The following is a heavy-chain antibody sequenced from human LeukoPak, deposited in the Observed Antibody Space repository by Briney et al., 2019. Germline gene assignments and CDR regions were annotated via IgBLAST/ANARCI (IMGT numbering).Heavy chain of an antibody. CDR3: ARTREQWQVLDY. Sequence: PGGSLRLSCAASGFSFGSYGIHWVRQAPCTGPEWVAVISHEGSQTYYADSVRGRFTISRDNSKNMVYLQMNSLRAEDTAVYYYARTREQWQVLDYWGQGTLVTVSS. J-gene: IGHJ4*02. CDR2: ISHEGSQT. V-gene: IGHV3-30*03. CDR1: GFSFGSYG. D-gene: IGHD6-19*01.